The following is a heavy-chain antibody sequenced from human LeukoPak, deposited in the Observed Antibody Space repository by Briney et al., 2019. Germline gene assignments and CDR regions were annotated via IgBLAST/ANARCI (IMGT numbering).Heavy chain of an antibody. CDR3: AKPTVGATAYYFDY. Sequence: PGRSLRLSCAASGFTFSSYGMHWVRQAPGKGLEWVAVISYDGSNKYYADSVKGRFTISRDNSKNMLYLQMNSLRAEDTAVYYCAKPTVGATAYYFDYWGQGTLVTVSS. J-gene: IGHJ4*02. CDR1: GFTFSSYG. V-gene: IGHV3-30*18. D-gene: IGHD1-26*01. CDR2: ISYDGSNK.